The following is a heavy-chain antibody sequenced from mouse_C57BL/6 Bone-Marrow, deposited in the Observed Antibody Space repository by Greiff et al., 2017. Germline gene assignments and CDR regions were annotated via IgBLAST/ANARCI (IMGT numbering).Heavy chain of an antibody. CDR1: GYTFTDYY. CDR2: INPNNGGT. CDR3: ESDYGSSLFAY. Sequence: VQLQQSGPELVKPGASVKISCKASGYTFTDYYMNWVKQSHGKSLEWIGDINPNNGGTSYNQKFKGKATLTVDKSSSTAYMELRSLTSEDSAVYYCESDYGSSLFAYWGQGTLVTVSA. D-gene: IGHD1-1*01. V-gene: IGHV1-26*01. J-gene: IGHJ3*01.